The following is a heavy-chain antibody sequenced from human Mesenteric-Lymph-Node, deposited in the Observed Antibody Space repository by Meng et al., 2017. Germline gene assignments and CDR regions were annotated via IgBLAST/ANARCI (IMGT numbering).Heavy chain of an antibody. CDR3: AGGAHYSWHS. J-gene: IGHJ4*02. V-gene: IGHV4-4*03. CDR2: IFHSGST. D-gene: IGHD2-15*01. CDR1: GDSISSSNW. Sequence: ARRRGAGPGLGKPPGPRAPTAAVSGDSISSSNWWSWVRQPPGKGLEWIGEIFHSGSTNYNPSLKSRVTISVDKSENQFSLKLSSVTAADTAVYYCAGGAHYSWHSWGQGTLVTVSS.